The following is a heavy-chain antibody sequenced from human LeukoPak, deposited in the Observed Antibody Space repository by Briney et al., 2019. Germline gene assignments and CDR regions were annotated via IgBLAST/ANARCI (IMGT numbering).Heavy chain of an antibody. CDR2: IGGRGGST. CDR1: GFTFSSFT. J-gene: IGHJ5*02. CDR3: GKEGGA. D-gene: IGHD3-16*01. Sequence: GGSLRLSCAASGFTFSSFTMTWVRQAPGKGLEWVSAIGGRGGSTYYADFLEGRFTIARDNSKDMVYLQMNSLKVEDTAIYYCGKEGGAWGQGTKVTVSP. V-gene: IGHV3-23*01.